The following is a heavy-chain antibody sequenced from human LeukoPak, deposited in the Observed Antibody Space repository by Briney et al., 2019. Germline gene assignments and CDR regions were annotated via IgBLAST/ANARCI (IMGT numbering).Heavy chain of an antibody. CDR1: GFTFSSYA. CDR2: ISYDGSDK. D-gene: IGHD6-19*01. CDR3: ARAVYRSGGYYFDY. Sequence: GGSLRLSCAASGFTFSSYAMQWVRQAPGKGLEWVAVISYDGSDKNYADSVKGRFTISGDNSMDTLYLQMNSLRAEDTAVYYCARAVYRSGGYYFDYWGQGILVTVSS. V-gene: IGHV3-30*04. J-gene: IGHJ4*02.